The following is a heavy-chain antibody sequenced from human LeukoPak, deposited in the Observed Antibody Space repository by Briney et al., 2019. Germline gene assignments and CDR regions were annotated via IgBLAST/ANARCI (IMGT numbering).Heavy chain of an antibody. Sequence: SETLSLTCTVSGGSISSYYWSWIRQPPGKGLEWIGEINHSGSTNYNPSLRSRVTISVDTSKNQFSLKLSSVTAADTAVYYCARGRSDGYNSEHDYWGQGTLVTVSS. CDR3: ARGRSDGYNSEHDY. CDR1: GGSISSYY. V-gene: IGHV4-34*01. J-gene: IGHJ4*02. CDR2: INHSGST. D-gene: IGHD5-24*01.